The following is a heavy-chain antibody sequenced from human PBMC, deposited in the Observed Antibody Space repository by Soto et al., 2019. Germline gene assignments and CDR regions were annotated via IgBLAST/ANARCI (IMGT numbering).Heavy chain of an antibody. V-gene: IGHV3-15*07. Sequence: GGSLRLSCAASGFTFSNAWMNWVRQAPGKGLEWVGRIKSKTDGGTTDYAAPVKGRFTISRDDSKNTLYLQMNSLKTEDTAVYYCTTDESVYYDFWSGYPPYYYGMDVWGQGTTVTVSS. CDR1: GFTFSNAW. D-gene: IGHD3-3*01. CDR2: IKSKTDGGTT. CDR3: TTDESVYYDFWSGYPPYYYGMDV. J-gene: IGHJ6*02.